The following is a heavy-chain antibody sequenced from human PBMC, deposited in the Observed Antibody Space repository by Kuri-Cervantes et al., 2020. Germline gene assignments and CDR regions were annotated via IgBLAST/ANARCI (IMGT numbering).Heavy chain of an antibody. D-gene: IGHD6-19*01. CDR1: GFTVSSNY. Sequence: GGSLRLSCAASGFTVSSNYMSWVRQAPGKGLEWVSVIYSGGSTYYADSVKGRFTISGDNSKNTLYLQMNSLRAEDTAVYYCARDPSSGWYFDLWGRGTLVTVSS. V-gene: IGHV3-53*01. CDR2: IYSGGST. J-gene: IGHJ2*01. CDR3: ARDPSSGWYFDL.